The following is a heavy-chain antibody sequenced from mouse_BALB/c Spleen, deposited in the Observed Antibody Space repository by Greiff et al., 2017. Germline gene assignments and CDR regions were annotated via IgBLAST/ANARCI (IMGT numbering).Heavy chain of an antibody. CDR1: GYTFTSYW. Sequence: VQLQQSGTVLARPGASVKMSCKASGYTFTSYWMHWVKQRPGQGLEWIGAIYPGNSDTSYNQKFKGKAKLTAVTSTSTAYMELSSLTNEDSAVYYCTRAHYGYDDYAMDYWGQGTSVTVSS. D-gene: IGHD2-2*01. J-gene: IGHJ4*01. CDR3: TRAHYGYDDYAMDY. CDR2: IYPGNSDT. V-gene: IGHV1-5*01.